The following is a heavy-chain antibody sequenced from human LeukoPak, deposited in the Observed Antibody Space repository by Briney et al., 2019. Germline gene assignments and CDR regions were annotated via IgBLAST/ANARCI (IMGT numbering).Heavy chain of an antibody. V-gene: IGHV3-21*01. Sequence: PGGSLRLSCAASGFTFSSYSMNWVRQAPGKGLEWVSSISSSSYIYYADSAKGRFTISRDNAKNSLYLQMNSLRAEDTAVYYCARDANPDYYYMDVWGKGTTVTVSS. CDR3: ARDANPDYYYMDV. J-gene: IGHJ6*03. CDR1: GFTFSSYS. CDR2: ISSSSYI.